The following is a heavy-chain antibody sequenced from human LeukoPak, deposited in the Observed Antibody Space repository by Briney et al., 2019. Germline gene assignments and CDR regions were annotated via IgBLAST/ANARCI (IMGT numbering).Heavy chain of an antibody. Sequence: ASVKVSCKASGHTFTSYDINWVRQATGQGLEWMGWMNPNSGNTGYAQKFQGRVTMTRNTSISTAYMELSSLRSEDTAVYYCARVHYSREHCSSTSCYASFDYWGQGTLVTVSS. CDR2: MNPNSGNT. CDR3: ARVHYSREHCSSTSCYASFDY. V-gene: IGHV1-8*01. D-gene: IGHD2-2*01. CDR1: GHTFTSYD. J-gene: IGHJ4*02.